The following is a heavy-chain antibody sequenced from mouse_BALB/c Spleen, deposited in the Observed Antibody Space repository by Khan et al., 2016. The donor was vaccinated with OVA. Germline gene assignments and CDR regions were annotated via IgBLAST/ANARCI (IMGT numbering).Heavy chain of an antibody. CDR2: ISSDSNTI. V-gene: IGHV5-17*02. Sequence: EVRLVESGGGLVQSGGSRKLSCAASGFTFTSYGMHWIRQAPEKGLEWVAYISSDSNTIYYADTVKGRLPISRDNPKNTLLLQMTSLMSWDTSMYFCATSYFDWYYFAYWGQGTTLTVSS. J-gene: IGHJ2*01. CDR1: GFTFTSYG. D-gene: IGHD1-1*01. CDR3: ATSYFDWYYFAY.